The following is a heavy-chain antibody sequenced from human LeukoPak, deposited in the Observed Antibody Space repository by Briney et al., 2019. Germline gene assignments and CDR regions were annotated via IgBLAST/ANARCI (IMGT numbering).Heavy chain of an antibody. J-gene: IGHJ4*01. D-gene: IGHD3-10*01. CDR2: ISGSGGST. CDR3: AKDRFASGSYDY. CDR1: GFTFSSYA. Sequence: QPGGSLRLSCAASGFTFSSYAMSWVRQAPGKGLEWVSAISGSGGSTYYADSVKGRFTISRDNSKNTLYLQMNSLRVEDTAIYYCAKDRFASGSYDYWAQGTLVTVSS. V-gene: IGHV3-23*01.